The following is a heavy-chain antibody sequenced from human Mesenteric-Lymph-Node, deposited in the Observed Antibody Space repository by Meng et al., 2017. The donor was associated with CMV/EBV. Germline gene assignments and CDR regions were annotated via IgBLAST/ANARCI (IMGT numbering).Heavy chain of an antibody. V-gene: IGHV3-30*02. Sequence: GESLKISCEGSGFTFSSYGMHWVRQAPGKGLEWVAFIRYGGSNKYYADSLKGRFTISRDSIRVYLQMNSLRPNDTGVYYCAKDELNNWNDVLDYFYYGMDVWGQGTTVTVSS. J-gene: IGHJ6*02. D-gene: IGHD1-1*01. CDR1: GFTFSSYG. CDR2: IRYGGSNK. CDR3: AKDELNNWNDVLDYFYYGMDV.